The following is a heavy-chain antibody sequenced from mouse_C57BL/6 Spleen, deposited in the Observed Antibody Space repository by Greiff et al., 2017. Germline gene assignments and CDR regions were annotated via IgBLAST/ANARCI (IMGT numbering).Heavy chain of an antibody. V-gene: IGHV5-17*01. J-gene: IGHJ2*01. Sequence: EVMLVESGGGLVKPGGSLKLSCAASGFTFSDYGMHWVRQAPEKGLEWVAYISSGSSTIYYADTVKGRFTISRDNAKNTLFLQMTSLRSEDTAMYYCASRDYYGSSYGFDYWGQGTTLTVSS. D-gene: IGHD1-1*01. CDR2: ISSGSSTI. CDR1: GFTFSDYG. CDR3: ASRDYYGSSYGFDY.